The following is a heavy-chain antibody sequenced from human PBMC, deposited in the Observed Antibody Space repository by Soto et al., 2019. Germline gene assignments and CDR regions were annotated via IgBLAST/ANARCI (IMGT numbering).Heavy chain of an antibody. CDR2: VYSGGAT. D-gene: IGHD3-10*01. V-gene: IGHV3-53*02. J-gene: IGHJ4*02. Sequence: QLVETGGGLIQPGTSLTLSCAASGFSVSRNYMTWVRQAPGEGLEWVSFVYSGGATFYADSVKGRFILSRDDSQNTMYLQMNNLSAEDTAVYYCARVPGRLWGRGTMVTVAS. CDR3: ARVPGRL. CDR1: GFSVSRNY.